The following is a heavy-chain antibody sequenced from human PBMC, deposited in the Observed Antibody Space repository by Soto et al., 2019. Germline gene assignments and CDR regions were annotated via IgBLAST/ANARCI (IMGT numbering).Heavy chain of an antibody. CDR2: IYWDVDK. D-gene: IGHD4-17*01. V-gene: IGHV2-5*02. J-gene: IGHJ4*02. Sequence: QITLKESGPTLVKPTQTLTLTCSFSGFSLSTRPVSVGWIRQPPGKALEWPALIYWDVDKRYSPSLESKLTITKDTSKNLVVLTMTKMDPVDTATYSCAHAPTVITYFDYWGQGTLVTVSS. CDR1: GFSLSTRPVS. CDR3: AHAPTVITYFDY.